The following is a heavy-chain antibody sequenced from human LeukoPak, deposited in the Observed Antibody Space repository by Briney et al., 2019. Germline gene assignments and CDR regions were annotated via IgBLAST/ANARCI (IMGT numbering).Heavy chain of an antibody. V-gene: IGHV4-59*08. CDR2: IYYSGST. CDR3: ARHRYGDVYYFDF. J-gene: IGHJ4*02. CDR1: GASISSYY. Sequence: PSETLSLTCTVSGASISSYYWSWIRQPPGKGLEWIGYIYYSGSTKYNPSLKSRATISVDTSKNQFSLKVSAVTAADTAVYYCARHRYGDVYYFDFWGQGTLVSVSS. D-gene: IGHD3-16*01.